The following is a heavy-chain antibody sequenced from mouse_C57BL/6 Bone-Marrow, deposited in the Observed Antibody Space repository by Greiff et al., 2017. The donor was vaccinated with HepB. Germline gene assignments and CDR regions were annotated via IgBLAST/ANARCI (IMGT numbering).Heavy chain of an antibody. D-gene: IGHD1-1*01. V-gene: IGHV1-18*01. CDR2: INPNNGGT. CDR1: GYTFTDYN. J-gene: IGHJ1*03. Sequence: EVKVVESGPELVKPGASVKIPCKASGYTFTDYNMDWVKQSHGKSLEWIGDINPNNGGTIYNQKFKGKATLTVDKSSSTAYMELRSLTSEDTAVYYCARSLYYYGSSYDWYFDVWGTGTTVTVSS. CDR3: ARSLYYYGSSYDWYFDV.